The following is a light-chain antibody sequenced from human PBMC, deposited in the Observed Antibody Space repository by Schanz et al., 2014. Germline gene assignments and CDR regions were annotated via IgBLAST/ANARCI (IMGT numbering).Light chain of an antibody. CDR3: QQRGT. V-gene: IGKV1-39*01. CDR1: QDISNY. J-gene: IGKJ5*01. Sequence: DIQMTQSPSSLSASVGDRVTITCRARQDISNYLNWYQQKPGKAPKLLIYDASNLETGVPSRFSASGSGTDFTLTISSLQPEDFATYYCQQRGTFGQGTRLEIK. CDR2: DAS.